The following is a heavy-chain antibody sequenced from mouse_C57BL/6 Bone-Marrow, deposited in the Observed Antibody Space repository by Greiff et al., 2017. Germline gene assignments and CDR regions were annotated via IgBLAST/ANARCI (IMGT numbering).Heavy chain of an antibody. D-gene: IGHD1-1*01. Sequence: VQLQQSGPELVKPGASVKISCKASGYTFTDYYINWVKESHGWSLEWIGDINPNNGGTSYNQKFKGKATLTVDKSSSTAYMELRSLTSEDSAVYYCARDYYGRSWYFDVWGTGTTVTVSS. V-gene: IGHV1-26*01. J-gene: IGHJ1*03. CDR1: GYTFTDYY. CDR3: ARDYYGRSWYFDV. CDR2: INPNNGGT.